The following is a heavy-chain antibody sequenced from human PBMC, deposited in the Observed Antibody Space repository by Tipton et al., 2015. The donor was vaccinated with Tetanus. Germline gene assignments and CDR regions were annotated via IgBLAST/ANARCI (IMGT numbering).Heavy chain of an antibody. CDR2: VYSSGST. CDR3: ARDRSITIFGVVPINYYYGMDV. V-gene: IGHV4-59*02. J-gene: IGHJ6*02. Sequence: TLSLTCNVSGGSVSSYYWTWIRQPPGKGLEWIGNVYSSGSTYYNPSLKGRVTISVDTSTTQFSLRLNSVTAADTAIYYCARDRSITIFGVVPINYYYGMDVWGQGTTVTVSS. CDR1: GGSVSSYY. D-gene: IGHD3-3*01.